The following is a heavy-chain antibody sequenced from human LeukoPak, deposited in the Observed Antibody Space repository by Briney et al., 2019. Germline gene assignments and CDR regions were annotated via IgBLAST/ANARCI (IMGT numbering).Heavy chain of an antibody. J-gene: IGHJ4*02. CDR1: GFAVGSNY. D-gene: IGHD5-18*01. CDR2: IYSGGAI. V-gene: IGHV3-53*01. CDR3: ARGHVDTTMAGEFDF. Sequence: GGSLRLSCVASGFAVGSNYMSWVRQAPGKGLEWVSLIYSGGAIRYADSVKGRFTISRDNAKNSLYLQMNSLRAEDTAVYYCARGHVDTTMAGEFDFWGQGTLVTVSS.